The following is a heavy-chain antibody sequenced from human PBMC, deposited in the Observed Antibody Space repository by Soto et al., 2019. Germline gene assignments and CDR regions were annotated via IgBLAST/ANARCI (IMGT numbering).Heavy chain of an antibody. Sequence: ASVKVSCKASGYTFTSYAMHWVRQAPGQRLEWMGWINAGNGNTKYSQKFQGRVTITRDTSASTAYMELSSLRSEDTAVYYCARTFCSIPSCRHPHDVFDIWAQGTMVTVSS. J-gene: IGHJ3*02. CDR2: INAGNGNT. V-gene: IGHV1-3*01. CDR3: ARTFCSIPSCRHPHDVFDI. D-gene: IGHD2-2*01. CDR1: GYTFTSYA.